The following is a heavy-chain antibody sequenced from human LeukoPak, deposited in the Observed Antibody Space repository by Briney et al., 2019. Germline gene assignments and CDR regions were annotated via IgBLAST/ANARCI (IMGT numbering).Heavy chain of an antibody. J-gene: IGHJ4*02. CDR1: GFTFSSYA. V-gene: IGHV3-23*01. CDR3: AKRELKRGYSYGHLDY. CDR2: ISGSGGST. D-gene: IGHD5-18*01. Sequence: GGSLRLSCAASGFTFSSYAMSWVRQAPGKGLEWVSAISGSGGSTYYADSVEGRFTISRDNSKNTLYLQMNSLRAEDTAVYYCAKRELKRGYSYGHLDYWGQGTLVTVSS.